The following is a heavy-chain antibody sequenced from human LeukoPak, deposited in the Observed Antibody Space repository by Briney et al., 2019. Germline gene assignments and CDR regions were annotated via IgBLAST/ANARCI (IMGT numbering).Heavy chain of an antibody. V-gene: IGHV5-51*01. CDR1: GYSFTSYW. J-gene: IGHJ6*02. CDR3: ARHGLAYQLPYSYYYYYGMDV. D-gene: IGHD2-2*02. CDR2: IYPGDSDT. Sequence: GESLKISCKGSGYSFTSYWIGWVRQMPGKGLEWMGIIYPGDSDTRYSPSFQGQVTISADKSISTAYLQWSSLKASDTAMYYCARHGLAYQLPYSYYYYYGMDVWGQGTTVTVSS.